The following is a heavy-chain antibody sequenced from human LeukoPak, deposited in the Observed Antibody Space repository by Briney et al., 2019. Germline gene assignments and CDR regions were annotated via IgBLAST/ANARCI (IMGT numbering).Heavy chain of an antibody. CDR3: ARLAGGSSPPLRDAFDI. CDR1: GYSFATSW. Sequence: ESVKISCKGFGYSFATSWIGWVRQMSGKGLEWMEITHPGDYSTRYSPSFQGQVTISADKSIGTAYLQWSSLKASDTAMYYCARLAGGSSPPLRDAFDIWGQGTVDTVSS. V-gene: IGHV5-51*01. D-gene: IGHD6-13*01. CDR2: THPGDYST. J-gene: IGHJ3*02.